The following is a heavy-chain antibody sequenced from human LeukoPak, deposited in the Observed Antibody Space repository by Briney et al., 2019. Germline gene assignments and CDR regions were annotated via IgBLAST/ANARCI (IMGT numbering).Heavy chain of an antibody. CDR2: ISPSGTDI. J-gene: IGHJ4*02. V-gene: IGHV3-11*01. D-gene: IGHD1-14*01. Sequence: PGGSLRLSCAVSAFTFSDNYMTWIRQAPGKGLESVSYISPSGTDIFYADSVKGRFTISRDNAKNSLYLQMNSLRAEDTAVYYCSRDPRNLDYWGQGTLVTVSS. CDR1: AFTFSDNY. CDR3: SRDPRNLDY.